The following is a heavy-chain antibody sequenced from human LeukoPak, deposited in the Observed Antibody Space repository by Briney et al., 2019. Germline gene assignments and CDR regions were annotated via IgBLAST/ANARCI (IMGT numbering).Heavy chain of an antibody. CDR3: AREGWELFEGDAFDI. CDR1: GYTFTSYG. V-gene: IGHV1-18*01. Sequence: GASVKVSCKASGYTFTSYGISWVRQAPGQGLEWMGWISAYNGNTNYAQKLQGRVTMTTDTSTSTAYMELRSLRSDDTAVYYCAREGWELFEGDAFDIWGQGTMVTVSS. J-gene: IGHJ3*02. D-gene: IGHD1-26*01. CDR2: ISAYNGNT.